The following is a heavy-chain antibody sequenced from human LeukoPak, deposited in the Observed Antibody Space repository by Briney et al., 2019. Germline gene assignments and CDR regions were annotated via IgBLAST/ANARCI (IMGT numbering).Heavy chain of an antibody. J-gene: IGHJ4*02. CDR1: GFTFRSYR. CDR3: ARDSSDAYNPEPGY. Sequence: GGSLRLSCAASGFTFRSYRMNWVRQAPGKGLEWVSFISGVSSTIYYADSVKGRFTISRDNAKNSVYLQMNSLRDEDTAVYYCARDSSDAYNPEPGYWGQGTLVTVSS. CDR2: ISGVSSTI. D-gene: IGHD1-1*01. V-gene: IGHV3-48*02.